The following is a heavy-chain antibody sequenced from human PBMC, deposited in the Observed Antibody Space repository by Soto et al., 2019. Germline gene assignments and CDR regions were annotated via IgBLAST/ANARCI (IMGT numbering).Heavy chain of an antibody. CDR3: ARAFCTNGVCYYFFDY. J-gene: IGHJ4*01. Sequence: PGGSLRLSCAASGFTFSSYSMHWVRQAPGKGLEWVSGISRNSGSIDYADSVKGRFTISRDNAKSTLYLQMSSLRAEDTAVYYCARAFCTNGVCYYFFDYWGHGTLVTVSS. CDR2: ISRNSGSI. V-gene: IGHV3-48*04. CDR1: GFTFSSYS. D-gene: IGHD2-8*01.